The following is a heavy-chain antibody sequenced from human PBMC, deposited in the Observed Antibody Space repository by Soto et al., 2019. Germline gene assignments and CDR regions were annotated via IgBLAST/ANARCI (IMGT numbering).Heavy chain of an antibody. J-gene: IGHJ4*02. CDR3: ARAYGAGSVDF. V-gene: IGHV1-8*01. CDR2: VNPNTGNT. D-gene: IGHD3-10*01. Sequence: QVQLVQSGAEVKKPGASVKVSCTGSGYTFRSYDIHWVRQATGQGLEWMGWVNPNTGNTGYAQKFQGRVTMTRDRSKSSAYMEVNSLTSEDTAIYYCARAYGAGSVDFWGQGTLVSVSS. CDR1: GYTFRSYD.